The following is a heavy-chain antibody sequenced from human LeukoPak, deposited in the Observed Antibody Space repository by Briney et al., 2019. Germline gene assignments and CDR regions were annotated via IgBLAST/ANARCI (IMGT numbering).Heavy chain of an antibody. CDR2: ISSSSSYI. CDR3: AKFHSSGYSYYYYGMDV. CDR1: GFTFSSYS. J-gene: IGHJ6*02. D-gene: IGHD6-19*01. V-gene: IGHV3-21*04. Sequence: PGGSLRLSCAASGFTFSSYSMNWVRQAPGKGLEWVSSISSSSSYIYYADSVKGRFTISRDNAKNSLYLQMNSLRAEDTAVYYCAKFHSSGYSYYYYGMDVWGQGTTVTISS.